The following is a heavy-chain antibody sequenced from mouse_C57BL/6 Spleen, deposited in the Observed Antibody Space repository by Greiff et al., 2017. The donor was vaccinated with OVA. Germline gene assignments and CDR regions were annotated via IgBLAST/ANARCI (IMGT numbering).Heavy chain of an antibody. CDR3: ARRDYYGNYGAY. CDR2: INPSTGGT. Sequence: VQLQQSGPELVKPGASVKISCKASGYSFTGYYMNWVKQSPEKSLEWIGEINPSTGGTTYNQKFKAKATLTVDKSSSTAYMQLKSLTSDDSAVYYCARRDYYGNYGAYWGQGTLVTVSA. V-gene: IGHV1-42*01. CDR1: GYSFTGYY. J-gene: IGHJ3*01. D-gene: IGHD2-1*01.